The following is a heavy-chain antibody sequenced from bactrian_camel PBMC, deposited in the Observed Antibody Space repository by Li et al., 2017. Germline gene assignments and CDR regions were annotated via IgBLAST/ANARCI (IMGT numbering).Heavy chain of an antibody. V-gene: IGHV3S1*01. Sequence: HVQLVESGGGSVETGGSLNLTCSAHSSYSRACMGWFRQGSNNERERVAITYTGGGSTYYADSVKGRFTMSRDNDKNTVYLQMNSLQPEDTAMYYCAAGPTFGWSCILRESLFRHWGQGTQVTVS. CDR3: AAGPTFGWSCILRESLFRH. CDR2: TYTGGGST. CDR1: SSYSRAC. D-gene: IGHD5*01. J-gene: IGHJ4*01.